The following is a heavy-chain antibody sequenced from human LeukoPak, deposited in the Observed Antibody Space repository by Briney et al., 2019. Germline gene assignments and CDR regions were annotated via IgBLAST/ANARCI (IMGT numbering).Heavy chain of an antibody. J-gene: IGHJ4*02. CDR1: GFRFSDFG. Sequence: GGSLRLSCVASGFRFSDFGMHWVRQAPGKGLEWVSPISGSGSSTYYADSVKGRFTISRDNSKNTLYLQMNSLRAEGTAVYYCAKGVAVASPYYFDYWGQGTLVTVSS. V-gene: IGHV3-23*01. D-gene: IGHD6-19*01. CDR3: AKGVAVASPYYFDY. CDR2: ISGSGSST.